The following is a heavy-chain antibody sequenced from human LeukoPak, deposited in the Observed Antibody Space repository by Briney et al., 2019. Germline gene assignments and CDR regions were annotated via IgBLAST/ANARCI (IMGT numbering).Heavy chain of an antibody. CDR1: GGSISSSSYY. CDR2: IYYSGST. D-gene: IGHD3-16*01. J-gene: IGHJ4*02. V-gene: IGHV4-39*01. Sequence: PSETLSLTCTVSGGSISSSSYYWGWIRQPPGKGLEWIGSIYYSGSTYYNPSLKSRVTISVDTSKNQFSLKLSSVTAADTAVYYCARVDMITFGGVIDYWGQGTLVTVSS. CDR3: ARVDMITFGGVIDY.